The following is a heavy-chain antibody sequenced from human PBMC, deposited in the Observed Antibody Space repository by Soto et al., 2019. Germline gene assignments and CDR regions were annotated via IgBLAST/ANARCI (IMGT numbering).Heavy chain of an antibody. CDR3: ASGIQLWLRRINNGYSG. CDR1: GGTFSTYA. D-gene: IGHD5-18*01. J-gene: IGHJ4*02. V-gene: IGHV1-69*12. CDR2: IIPMFGTA. Sequence: QIQLVQSGAEVKKPESSVKVSCKAPGGTFSTYAISGVRHAPGQGLEWMGGIIPMFGTANYAQRFQDRVTITADESTNTVYMELSSLRSEDTAVYFCASGIQLWLRRINNGYSGWGQGTLVTVSS.